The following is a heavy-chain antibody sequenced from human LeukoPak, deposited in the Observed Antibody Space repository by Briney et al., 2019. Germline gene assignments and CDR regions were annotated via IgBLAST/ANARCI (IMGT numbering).Heavy chain of an antibody. D-gene: IGHD3-10*01. CDR1: GGTFSSYA. J-gene: IGHJ6*03. CDR3: ARDGITMVRGVRFVYYYYYMDV. CDR2: IIPIFGTA. V-gene: IGHV1-69*01. Sequence: SVKVSCKASGGTFSSYAISWVRQAPGQGLEWMGGIIPIFGTANYAQKFQGRVTITADESTSTAYMELSSLRSEDTAVYYCARDGITMVRGVRFVYYYYYMDVWGKGTTVTVSS.